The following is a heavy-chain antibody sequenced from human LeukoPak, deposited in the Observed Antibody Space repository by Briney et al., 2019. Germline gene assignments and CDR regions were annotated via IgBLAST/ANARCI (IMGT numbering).Heavy chain of an antibody. CDR3: ARNGYCSSTSCDGSGWPLFDY. J-gene: IGHJ4*02. CDR2: TYYRSKWYN. D-gene: IGHD2-2*01. CDR1: GDSVSSNSAA. V-gene: IGHV6-1*01. Sequence: SQTLSLTCAISGDSVSSNSAAWNWIRQSPSRGLEWLGRTYYRSKWYNDYAVSVKSRITINPDTSKNQFSLQLNSVTPEDTAVYYCARNGYCSSTSCDGSGWPLFDYWGQGTLVTVSS.